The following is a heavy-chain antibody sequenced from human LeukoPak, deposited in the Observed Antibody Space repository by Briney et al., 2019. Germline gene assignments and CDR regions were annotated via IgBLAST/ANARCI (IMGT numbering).Heavy chain of an antibody. D-gene: IGHD5-12*01. V-gene: IGHV3-7*03. CDR3: AKDSGYSGYDWGDY. J-gene: IGHJ4*02. CDR1: GFTFSSYW. Sequence: GGSLRLSCAASGFTFSSYWMSWVRQAPGKGLEWVANIKKDGSEKYSVDSVKGRFTIFRDNSKNTLYLQMNSLRAEDTAVYYCAKDSGYSGYDWGDYWGQGTLVTVSS. CDR2: IKKDGSEK.